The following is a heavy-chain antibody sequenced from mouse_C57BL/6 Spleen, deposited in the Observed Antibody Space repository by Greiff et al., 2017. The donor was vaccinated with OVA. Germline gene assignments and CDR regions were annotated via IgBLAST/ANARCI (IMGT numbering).Heavy chain of an antibody. CDR3: AKTGSSYGYFDV. J-gene: IGHJ1*03. V-gene: IGHV1-55*01. D-gene: IGHD1-1*01. CDR2: IYPGSGST. Sequence: VQLQQPGAELVKPGASVKMSCKASGYTFTSYWLTWVKQRPGQGLEWIGDIYPGSGSTNYNEKFKSKATLTVDTSSSTAYMQLSSLTSEDSAVYYCAKTGSSYGYFDVWGTGTTVTVSS. CDR1: GYTFTSYW.